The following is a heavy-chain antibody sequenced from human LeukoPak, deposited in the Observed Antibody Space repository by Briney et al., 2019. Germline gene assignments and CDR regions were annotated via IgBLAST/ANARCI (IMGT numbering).Heavy chain of an antibody. J-gene: IGHJ4*02. D-gene: IGHD1-26*01. CDR2: ISRSGSNI. CDR1: VFTFSDYY. Sequence: GGPLRLSCAASVFTFSDYYMRWIRQAPGWALEGVSYISRSGSNIYYADSVKGRFTISRDNAKNSLYLQMNSLRAEDTAVYYCAKDRVGATPREAFDYWGQGTLVTVSS. V-gene: IGHV3-11*01. CDR3: AKDRVGATPREAFDY.